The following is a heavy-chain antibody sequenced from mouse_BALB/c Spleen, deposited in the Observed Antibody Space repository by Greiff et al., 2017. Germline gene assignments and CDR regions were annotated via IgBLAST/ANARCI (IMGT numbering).Heavy chain of an antibody. CDR1: GYTFTSYT. CDR3: AREGEGWYFDV. V-gene: IGHV1-4*01. Sequence: VKLQQSGAELARPGASVKMSCKASGYTFTSYTMHWVKQRPGQGLEWIGYINPSSGYTNYNQKFKDKATLTADKSSSTAYMQLSSLTSEDSAVYYCAREGEGWYFDVWGAGTTVTVSS. CDR2: INPSSGYT. J-gene: IGHJ1*01.